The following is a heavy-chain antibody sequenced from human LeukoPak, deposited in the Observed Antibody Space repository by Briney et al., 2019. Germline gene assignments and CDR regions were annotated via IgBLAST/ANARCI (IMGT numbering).Heavy chain of an antibody. V-gene: IGHV3-20*01. D-gene: IGHD6-19*01. J-gene: IGHJ3*02. Sequence: PGGSLRLSCAASGFTFDDYGMSWVRQAPGKGLEWVSGINWNGGSTGYADSVKGRFTISRDNAKNSLYLQMNSLRAEDTALYHCARTHKHDGWYWSAFDIWGQGTMVTVSS. CDR1: GFTFDDYG. CDR2: INWNGGST. CDR3: ARTHKHDGWYWSAFDI.